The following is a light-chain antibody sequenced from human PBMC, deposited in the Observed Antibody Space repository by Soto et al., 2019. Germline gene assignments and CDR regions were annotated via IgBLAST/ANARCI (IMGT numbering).Light chain of an antibody. CDR3: HQTYSIPYT. CDR1: QSIRSY. Sequence: DIRMTQSPSSLSASVGDRVTITCRASQSIRSYLNWSQQKPEKAPKLLIYAASSLQSGVTSRFSGSGSGTDFTLTISSLQPEDFATYYFHQTYSIPYTFGQGTKLEIK. V-gene: IGKV1-39*01. J-gene: IGKJ2*01. CDR2: AAS.